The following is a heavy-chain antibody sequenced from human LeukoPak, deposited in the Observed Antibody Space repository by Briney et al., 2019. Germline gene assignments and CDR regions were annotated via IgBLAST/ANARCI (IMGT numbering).Heavy chain of an antibody. D-gene: IGHD3-3*01. J-gene: IGHJ3*02. Sequence: GGSLRLSCAASGFTFSSYWMSWVRQAPGKGLEWVANIKQDGSEKYYVDSVKGRFTISGDNAKNSLYLQMNSLRAEDTAVYYCARGGQYYDFWSGYLGAAFDIWGQGTMVTVSS. CDR1: GFTFSSYW. V-gene: IGHV3-7*01. CDR2: IKQDGSEK. CDR3: ARGGQYYDFWSGYLGAAFDI.